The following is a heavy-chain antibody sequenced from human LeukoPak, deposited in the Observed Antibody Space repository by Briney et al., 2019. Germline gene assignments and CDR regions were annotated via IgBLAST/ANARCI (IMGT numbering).Heavy chain of an antibody. V-gene: IGHV1-2*02. Sequence: ASVKVSCKASGYTFTGYYMHWVRQAPGQGLEWMGWINPNSGGTNYAQKFQGRVTMTRDTSISTAYMELSSLRSEDTAVYYCARDQYDYGSDPYYFDYWGQGTLVTVSS. CDR3: ARDQYDYGSDPYYFDY. CDR2: INPNSGGT. CDR1: GYTFTGYY. J-gene: IGHJ4*02. D-gene: IGHD3-10*01.